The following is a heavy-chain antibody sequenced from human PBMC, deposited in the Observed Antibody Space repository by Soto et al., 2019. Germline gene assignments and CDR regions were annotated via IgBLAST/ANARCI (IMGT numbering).Heavy chain of an antibody. Sequence: QVQLVQSGAEVKKPGASVKVSCKASGYTFTSYDINWVRQATGQGLEWMGWMNPNSGNTGYAQKFRGRVTMTRNTSISTAYMELSSLRSEDTAVYYCARAIWGIAAAGYYFDYWGQGTLVTVSS. V-gene: IGHV1-8*01. J-gene: IGHJ4*02. CDR3: ARAIWGIAAAGYYFDY. CDR2: MNPNSGNT. D-gene: IGHD6-13*01. CDR1: GYTFTSYD.